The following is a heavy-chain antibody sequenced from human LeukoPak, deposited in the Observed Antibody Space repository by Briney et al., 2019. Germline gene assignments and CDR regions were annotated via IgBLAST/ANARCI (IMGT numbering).Heavy chain of an antibody. J-gene: IGHJ4*02. Sequence: GASVKVSCKASGYTFTNYGISWVRQAPGQGPEWVGWISAYNGHTDSAQKFQGRVTMTTDTYTNTHDMEVRNLRSDDTAVYYCARTGIDYGDYGLLDFWGQGTLVTVSS. CDR2: ISAYNGHT. CDR3: ARTGIDYGDYGLLDF. CDR1: GYTFTNYG. V-gene: IGHV1-18*01. D-gene: IGHD4-17*01.